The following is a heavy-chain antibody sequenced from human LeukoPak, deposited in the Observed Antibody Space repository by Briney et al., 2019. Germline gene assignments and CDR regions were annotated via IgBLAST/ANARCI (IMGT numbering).Heavy chain of an antibody. Sequence: SETLSLTCTVSGGSISSYYWSWIRQPPGKGLEWIGYIYYSGSTNYNPSLKSRVTISVDTSKNQLSLKLSSVTAADTAVYYCARAGGSYGSRYYFDYWGQGTLVTVSS. V-gene: IGHV4-59*01. J-gene: IGHJ4*02. CDR1: GGSISSYY. CDR3: ARAGGSYGSRYYFDY. D-gene: IGHD1-26*01. CDR2: IYYSGST.